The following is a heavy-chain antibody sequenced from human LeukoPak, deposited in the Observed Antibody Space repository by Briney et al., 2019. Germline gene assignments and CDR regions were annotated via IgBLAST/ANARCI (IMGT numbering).Heavy chain of an antibody. CDR2: MSSSDDGR. CDR3: AKGLAPGNAFDI. Sequence: GGSLRLSCATSGFSFSSYAMSWVRQAPGKGLEWVSAMSSSDDGRYYADSVKGRFTISRDNSKNTLYLQMNSLRAEDTAVYYCAKGLAPGNAFDIWGQGTMVTVSS. J-gene: IGHJ3*02. CDR1: GFSFSSYA. V-gene: IGHV3-23*01.